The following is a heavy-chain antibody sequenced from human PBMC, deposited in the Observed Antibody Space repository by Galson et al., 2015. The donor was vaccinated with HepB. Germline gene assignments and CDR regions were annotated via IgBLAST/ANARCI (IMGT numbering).Heavy chain of an antibody. CDR1: GYTLTEFS. CDR3: TTGGSYYSDY. Sequence: SVKVSCKASGYTLTEFSMHWVRQAPGKGLEWMGGFDPDDGETIYAQKFQGRVTMTEDTSTDTAYMELSSLRSEDTAVYYSTTGGSYYSDYWGQGTLVTVSS. CDR2: FDPDDGET. J-gene: IGHJ4*02. D-gene: IGHD1-26*01. V-gene: IGHV1-24*01.